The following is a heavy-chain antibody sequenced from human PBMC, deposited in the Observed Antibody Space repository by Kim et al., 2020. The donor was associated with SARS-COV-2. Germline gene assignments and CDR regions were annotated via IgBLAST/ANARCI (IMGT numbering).Heavy chain of an antibody. Sequence: GGSLRLSCAASGFTFSDYYMSWIRQAPGKGLEWVSYISSSGSTIYYADSVKGRFTISRDNAKNSLYLQMNSLRAEDTAVYYCARQAGATSMLYYYYYGMDVWGQGTTVTVSS. J-gene: IGHJ6*02. CDR2: ISSSGSTI. CDR1: GFTFSDYY. CDR3: ARQAGATSMLYYYYYGMDV. V-gene: IGHV3-11*01. D-gene: IGHD1-26*01.